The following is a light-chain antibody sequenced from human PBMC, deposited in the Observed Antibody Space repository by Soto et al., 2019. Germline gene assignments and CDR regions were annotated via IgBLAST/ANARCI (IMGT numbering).Light chain of an antibody. CDR2: GAS. CDR1: QSVSSNF. V-gene: IGKV3-20*01. CDR3: QQYGSSPRT. Sequence: DIVFTQTPGTLSLSPGERATLSCRASQSVSSNFLAWYQQKPGQAPRLLIYGASSRATGIPDRFSGRGFGTDFTLTISRLEPEDFAVYYCQQYGSSPRTFGQGTKVDIK. J-gene: IGKJ1*01.